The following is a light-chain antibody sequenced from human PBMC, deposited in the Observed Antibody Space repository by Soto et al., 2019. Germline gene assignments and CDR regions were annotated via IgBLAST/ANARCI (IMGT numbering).Light chain of an antibody. V-gene: IGLV2-14*03. CDR3: SSYTTSSTRV. CDR1: SSDVGAYDY. J-gene: IGLJ1*01. Sequence: QSALTQPASVSGSPGQSITISCTGTSSDVGAYDYVSWYQQHPDKAPKLMIYEVSYRPSVVSNRFSGSKSVNTATLTISGLQAEDEADYYRSSYTTSSTRVFGTGTKLTVL. CDR2: EVS.